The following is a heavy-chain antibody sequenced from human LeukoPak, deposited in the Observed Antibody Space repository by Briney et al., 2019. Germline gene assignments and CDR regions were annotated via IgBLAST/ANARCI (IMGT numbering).Heavy chain of an antibody. Sequence: SQTLSLTCTVSGASISSGSYYWSWIRQPAGKGLEWIGRIYTSGSTNYNPSLKSRVTISVDTSKNQFSLKLSSVTAADTAVYYCAGATGAFDYWGQGTLVTVSS. V-gene: IGHV4-61*02. CDR3: AGATGAFDY. CDR2: IYTSGST. D-gene: IGHD4/OR15-4a*01. J-gene: IGHJ4*02. CDR1: GASISSGSYY.